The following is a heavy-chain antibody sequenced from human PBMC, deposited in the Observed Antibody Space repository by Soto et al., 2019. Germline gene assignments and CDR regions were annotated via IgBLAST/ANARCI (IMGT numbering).Heavy chain of an antibody. J-gene: IGHJ6*02. V-gene: IGHV1-69*01. Sequence: QVQLVQSGAEVKKPGSSVKVSCKASGGTFCSYAISWVRQAPGQGLEWMGGIIAIPGTANYAQKFQGRVTIAAYESTSTANMELSSLRSEDTAVYYCARSQGSSTSLEIYYYYYYGMDVWGQGTTVTVSS. CDR1: GGTFCSYA. D-gene: IGHD2-2*01. CDR2: IIAIPGTA. CDR3: ARSQGSSTSLEIYYYYYYGMDV.